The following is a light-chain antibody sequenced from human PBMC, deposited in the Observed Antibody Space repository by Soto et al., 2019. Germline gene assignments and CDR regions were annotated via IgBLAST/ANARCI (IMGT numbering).Light chain of an antibody. CDR2: RSN. V-gene: IGLV1-47*01. J-gene: IGLJ2*01. CDR1: SSNIGSYH. Sequence: QSVLTQPPSASGTPGQRVTISCSGSSSNIGSYHVYWYQQLPGTAPKLLMYRSNQRPSGVPDRFSGSKSGTSASLAISGLRSEDEADYYCAAWDDSLSGVVFGGGTKVTVL. CDR3: AAWDDSLSGVV.